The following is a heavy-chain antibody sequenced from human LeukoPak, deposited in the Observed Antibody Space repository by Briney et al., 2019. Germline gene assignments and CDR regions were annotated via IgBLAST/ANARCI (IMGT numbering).Heavy chain of an antibody. D-gene: IGHD6-13*01. CDR3: AKGAATGSVDWFDP. Sequence: GGSLRLSCAASGFIFSSYAMMWVRRAPGKGLEWVSSITGGGDGTYYADSVEGRFAISRDNSKNTLYLHMNSLRAEDTAVYYCAKGAATGSVDWFDPWGQGTVVTVSS. J-gene: IGHJ5*02. V-gene: IGHV3-23*01. CDR1: GFIFSSYA. CDR2: ITGGGDGT.